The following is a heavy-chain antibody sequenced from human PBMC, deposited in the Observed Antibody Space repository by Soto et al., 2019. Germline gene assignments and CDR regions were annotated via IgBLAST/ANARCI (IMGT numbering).Heavy chain of an antibody. Sequence: SETLFLTCTVSGASTSGYFWTWIRQPPGKGLEWIGYFYGGSTNYNPSLKSRATISMAPSKNHFSLNLMSVTAADTAVYYCAGDSRSAEGWLDPWGQGILVTVSS. CDR3: AGDSRSAEGWLDP. CDR1: GASTSGYF. CDR2: FYGGST. D-gene: IGHD1-26*01. V-gene: IGHV4-59*01. J-gene: IGHJ5*02.